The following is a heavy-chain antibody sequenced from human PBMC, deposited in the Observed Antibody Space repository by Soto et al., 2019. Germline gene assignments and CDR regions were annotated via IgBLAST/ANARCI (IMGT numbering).Heavy chain of an antibody. CDR2: ISSYGGST. Sequence: GGSLRLSCAASGFTFSSYAMHWVRQAPGEGLEYVSAISSYGGSTYYANSVKGRFTISRDNSKNTLYLQMGSLGAEDMAVYYCAIDPDSSGYYYFDYWGQGTLVTVSA. CDR3: AIDPDSSGYYYFDY. V-gene: IGHV3-64*01. D-gene: IGHD3-22*01. J-gene: IGHJ4*02. CDR1: GFTFSSYA.